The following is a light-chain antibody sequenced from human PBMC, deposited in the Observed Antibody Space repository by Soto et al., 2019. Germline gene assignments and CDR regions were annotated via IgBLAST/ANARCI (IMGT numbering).Light chain of an antibody. CDR3: QQYSNWPPLT. Sequence: EIVMTQSPATLSVSPGERAALSCRASQSIDSPLAWYQQRPGQAPRLLIYGASTRATGIPARFSGSGSGTEFTLTISSLQSEDVGVYYCQQYSNWPPLTFGGGTKVEIK. V-gene: IGKV3D-15*01. CDR1: QSIDSP. CDR2: GAS. J-gene: IGKJ4*02.